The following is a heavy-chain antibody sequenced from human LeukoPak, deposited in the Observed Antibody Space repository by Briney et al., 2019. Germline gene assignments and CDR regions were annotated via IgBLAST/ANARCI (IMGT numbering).Heavy chain of an antibody. CDR3: ARSGGNYYSI. CDR2: IYPGGSDT. J-gene: IGHJ3*02. D-gene: IGHD1-26*01. V-gene: IGHV5-51*01. Sequence: GESLKISCKGSGYRFTSYWIGWVRQMPGKGLEWMGIIYPGGSDTIYSPSFQGQVTISADKSTSTANLQWSSLKASDTAMYYCARSGGNYYSIWGQGTMVTASS. CDR1: GYRFTSYW.